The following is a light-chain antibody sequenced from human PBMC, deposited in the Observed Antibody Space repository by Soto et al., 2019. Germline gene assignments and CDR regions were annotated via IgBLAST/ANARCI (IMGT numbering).Light chain of an antibody. CDR3: RQRSNWPPLVT. J-gene: IGKJ3*01. CDR1: QSVSSY. V-gene: IGKV3-11*01. CDR2: DAS. Sequence: EIVLTQSPATLSLSPGERATLSCRASQSVSSYLAWYQQKPGQAPRLLIYDASNRATGIPARFSGSGSGTDFTLTISSLEPEDFAVYYCRQRSNWPPLVTFGPGTKVDIK.